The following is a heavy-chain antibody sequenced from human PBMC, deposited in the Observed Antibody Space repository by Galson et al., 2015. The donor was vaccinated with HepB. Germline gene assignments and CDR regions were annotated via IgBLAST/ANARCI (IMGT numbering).Heavy chain of an antibody. CDR2: IIPIFGTA. D-gene: IGHD3-22*01. CDR1: GGTFSSYA. CDR3: ARESGGGYDDSSGDAFDI. J-gene: IGHJ3*02. Sequence: SVKVSCKASGGTFSSYAISWVRQAPGQGLEWMGGIIPIFGTANYAQKFQGRVTITADESTSTAYMELSSLRSEDTAVYYCARESGGGYDDSSGDAFDIWGQGTMVTVSS. V-gene: IGHV1-69*13.